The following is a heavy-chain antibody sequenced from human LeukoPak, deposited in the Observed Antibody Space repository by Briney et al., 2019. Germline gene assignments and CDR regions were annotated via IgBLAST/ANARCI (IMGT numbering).Heavy chain of an antibody. Sequence: PSETLSLTCTVSGGSISSYYWSWIRQPPGKGLEWIGYIYYSRSTNYNPSLKSRVTISVDTSKNQFSLKLSSVTAADTAVYYCARVAAVARIDYWGQGTLVTVSS. CDR3: ARVAAVARIDY. D-gene: IGHD6-13*01. J-gene: IGHJ4*02. CDR2: IYYSRST. V-gene: IGHV4-59*01. CDR1: GGSISSYY.